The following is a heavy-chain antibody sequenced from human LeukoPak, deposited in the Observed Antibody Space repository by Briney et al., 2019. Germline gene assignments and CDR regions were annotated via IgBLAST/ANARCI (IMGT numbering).Heavy chain of an antibody. Sequence: GGSLRLSCAASGFTFDDYAMHWVRQAPGKGLEGVSGISWNSGSIGYADSVKGRFTISRDNAKNSLYLQMNSLRAEDTALYYCEKAIRPWGRGWYNFDYWGQGTLVTVSS. CDR2: ISWNSGSI. D-gene: IGHD6-19*01. CDR3: EKAIRPWGRGWYNFDY. CDR1: GFTFDDYA. V-gene: IGHV3-9*01. J-gene: IGHJ4*02.